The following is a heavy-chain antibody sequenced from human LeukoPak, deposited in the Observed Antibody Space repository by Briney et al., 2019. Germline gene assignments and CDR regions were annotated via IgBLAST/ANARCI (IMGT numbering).Heavy chain of an antibody. V-gene: IGHV4-61*01. CDR2: IYSSGSA. Sequence: SETLSLTCTVSGCTFSSVSYYWSWIRQPPGKGLECIGYIYSSGSANYNPSLKSRVTMSVDTSKNQFSLRLNSVTAADTAVYYCASGPTTLKYYFDNWGQGTLVTVSS. CDR3: ASGPTTLKYYFDN. CDR1: GCTFSSVSYY. D-gene: IGHD1-1*01. J-gene: IGHJ4*02.